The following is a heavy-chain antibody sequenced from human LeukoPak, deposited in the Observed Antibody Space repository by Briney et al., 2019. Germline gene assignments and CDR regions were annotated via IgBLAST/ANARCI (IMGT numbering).Heavy chain of an antibody. CDR3: ARDGTWVPPIHSSSWYGSSVLGWFDP. D-gene: IGHD6-13*01. V-gene: IGHV1-8*02. Sequence: ASVKVSCKASGYTFPSYDMNLVRQATGQGLAWMGWMNPKSCDTGNAQKCQGRVTMTRDMSTSTVYMELSSLRSEDTAVYYCARDGTWVPPIHSSSWYGSSVLGWFDPWGQGTMVTVSS. J-gene: IGHJ5*02. CDR1: GYTFPSYD. CDR2: MNPKSCDT.